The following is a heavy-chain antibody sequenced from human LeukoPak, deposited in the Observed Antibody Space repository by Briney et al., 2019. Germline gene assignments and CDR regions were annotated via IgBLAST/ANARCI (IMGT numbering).Heavy chain of an antibody. CDR3: ARFYLGSYFDL. V-gene: IGHV4-59*01. J-gene: IGHJ2*01. CDR1: GGSISSYY. Sequence: SETLSLTCTVSGGSISSYYWSWIRQPPGKGLEWIGYIYYSGSTNYNPSLKSRVTISVDTSKNQFSLKLSSVTAADTAVYYCARFYLGSYFDLWGRGTLVTVST. D-gene: IGHD3-10*01. CDR2: IYYSGST.